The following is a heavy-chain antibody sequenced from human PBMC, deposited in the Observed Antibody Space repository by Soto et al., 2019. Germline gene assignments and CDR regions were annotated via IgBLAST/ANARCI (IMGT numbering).Heavy chain of an antibody. J-gene: IGHJ4*02. V-gene: IGHV1-2*02. Sequence: HEHLVQSGAEVKRPGASLKVSCKASGYSFTGYYIHWVRQDPGQGLEWMGWINPDSGATNYAQNFQGRVPLTSDTSISTASMDLTSLTSDDTAVYYCARGDYGTGGYPFPYLDYWGQGTLVIVSS. CDR1: GYSFTGYY. D-gene: IGHD2-8*02. CDR2: INPDSGAT. CDR3: ARGDYGTGGYPFPYLDY.